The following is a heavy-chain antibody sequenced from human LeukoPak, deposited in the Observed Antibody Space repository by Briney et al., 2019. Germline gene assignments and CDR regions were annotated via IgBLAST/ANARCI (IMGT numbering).Heavy chain of an antibody. Sequence: GGSLRLSCAASGFTFSSHSMNWVRQAPGKGLEWVSSISSSSSYIYYADSVKGRFTISRDNAKNSLYLQMNSLRAEDTAVYYCAREGIVTNYYYYYMDVWGKGTTVTVSS. J-gene: IGHJ6*03. CDR1: GFTFSSHS. D-gene: IGHD2/OR15-2a*01. CDR2: ISSSSSYI. CDR3: AREGIVTNYYYYYMDV. V-gene: IGHV3-21*01.